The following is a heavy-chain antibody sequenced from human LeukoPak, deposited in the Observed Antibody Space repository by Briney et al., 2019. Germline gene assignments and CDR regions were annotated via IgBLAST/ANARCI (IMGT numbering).Heavy chain of an antibody. Sequence: SETLSLTCTVSGGSISSYYWSWIRQPAGKGLEWIGRIYTSGSTNYNPSLKSRVTISVDTSKNQFSLKLSSVTAADTAVYYCARGRYCSGGSCYDPHYFDYWGQGTLVTVSS. D-gene: IGHD2-15*01. CDR2: IYTSGST. CDR3: ARGRYCSGGSCYDPHYFDY. CDR1: GGSISSYY. J-gene: IGHJ4*02. V-gene: IGHV4-4*07.